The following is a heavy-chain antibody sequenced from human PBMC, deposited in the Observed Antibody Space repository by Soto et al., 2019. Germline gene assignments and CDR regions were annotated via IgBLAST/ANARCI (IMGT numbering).Heavy chain of an antibody. CDR1: GYTFTSYA. CDR3: ARGGGYGDPLSFGC. D-gene: IGHD4-17*01. V-gene: IGHV1-3*01. CDR2: INAGNGNT. J-gene: IGHJ4*02. Sequence: ASVKFSCKASGYTFTSYAMHWVRQAPGQRLEWMGWINAGNGNTKYSQKFQGRVTITRDTSASTAYMELSSLRSEDTAVYYCARGGGYGDPLSFGCWGRGTLVAISS.